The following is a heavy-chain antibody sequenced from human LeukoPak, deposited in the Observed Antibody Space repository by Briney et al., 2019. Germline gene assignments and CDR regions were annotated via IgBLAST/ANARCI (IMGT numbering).Heavy chain of an antibody. J-gene: IGHJ5*02. CDR2: IYYSGST. Sequence: TSETLSLTCTVSGGSISSSSSYWGWIRQPPGKGLEWIGSIYYSGSTYYNPSLKSRVTISVGTSKNQFSLKLSSVTAADTAVYYCASQTRHCSGGSCYGGWFDPWGQGTLVTVSS. CDR3: ASQTRHCSGGSCYGGWFDP. D-gene: IGHD2-15*01. CDR1: GGSISSSSSY. V-gene: IGHV4-39*01.